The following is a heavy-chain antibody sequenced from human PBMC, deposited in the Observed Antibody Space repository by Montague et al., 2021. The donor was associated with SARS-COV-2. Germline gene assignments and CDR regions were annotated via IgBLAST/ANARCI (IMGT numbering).Heavy chain of an antibody. CDR1: GFNIISYW. CDR3: TRDRDYGDYLNWFNP. V-gene: IGHV3-7*01. CDR2: IRQDGSDK. Sequence: SLRLSCAASGFNIISYWMSWVRQAPGKGLEWVANIRQDGSDKYYXDSXRGRFTISRDNAKYSLYLQMNSLRAADTGVYYCTRDRDYGDYLNWFNPWGQGTLVTVSS. D-gene: IGHD4-17*01. J-gene: IGHJ5*02.